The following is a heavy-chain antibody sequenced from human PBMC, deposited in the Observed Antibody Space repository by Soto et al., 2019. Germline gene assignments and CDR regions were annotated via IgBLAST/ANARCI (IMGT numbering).Heavy chain of an antibody. CDR3: ATATSIVGANHY. CDR2: FDPEDGET. V-gene: IGHV1-24*01. D-gene: IGHD1-26*01. J-gene: IGHJ4*02. CDR1: GYTLTELS. Sequence: ASVKVSCKVSGYTLTELSMHWVRQAPGKGLEWMGGFDPEDGETIYAQKFQGRVTMTEDTSTDTAYMELSSLRSEDTAVYYCATATSIVGANHYWGQGTLVTVS.